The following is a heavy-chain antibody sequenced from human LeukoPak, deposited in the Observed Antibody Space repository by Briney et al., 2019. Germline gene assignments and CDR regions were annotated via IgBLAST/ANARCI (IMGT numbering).Heavy chain of an antibody. D-gene: IGHD1-26*01. J-gene: IGHJ3*02. Sequence: GGSLRLSCAASGFTFSSYAMSWVRQAPGKGLEWVSANSGSGGSTYYADSVKGRFTISRDNSKNTPYLQMNSLRAEDTAVYYCATYSGSYWSSAFDIWGQGTMVTVSS. CDR2: NSGSGGST. CDR1: GFTFSSYA. CDR3: ATYSGSYWSSAFDI. V-gene: IGHV3-23*01.